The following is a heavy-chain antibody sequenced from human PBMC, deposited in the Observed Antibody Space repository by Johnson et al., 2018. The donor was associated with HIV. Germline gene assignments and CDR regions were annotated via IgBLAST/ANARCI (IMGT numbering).Heavy chain of an antibody. Sequence: VQLVESGGGVVRPGGSLRLSCAGSGFTFSDYYMNWLRQAPGKELEWVANIKQDGTEKFYADSVNGRFTISRDNAMNSLYLQMNTVRAEDTAVYYCAKVIAVAGTGAFDIWGQGTMVTVSS. V-gene: IGHV3-7*01. CDR1: GFTFSDYY. J-gene: IGHJ3*02. CDR3: AKVIAVAGTGAFDI. D-gene: IGHD6-19*01. CDR2: IKQDGTEK.